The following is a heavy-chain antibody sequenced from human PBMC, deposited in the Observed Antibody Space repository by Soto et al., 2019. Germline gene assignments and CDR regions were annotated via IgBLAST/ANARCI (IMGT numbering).Heavy chain of an antibody. J-gene: IGHJ4*02. CDR3: ARAAGYSYGPFDY. Sequence: EVQLVESGGGLVQPGGSLRLSCAASGFTFSSYSMNWVRQAPGKGLEWVSYISSSSSTIYYADSVKGRFTISRDNAKNSRYLQMHSLRDEDTVVYYCARAAGYSYGPFDYWGQGTLVTVSS. CDR2: ISSSSSTI. V-gene: IGHV3-48*02. D-gene: IGHD5-18*01. CDR1: GFTFSSYS.